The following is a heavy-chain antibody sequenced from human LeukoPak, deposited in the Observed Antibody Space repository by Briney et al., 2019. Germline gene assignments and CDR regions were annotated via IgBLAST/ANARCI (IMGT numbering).Heavy chain of an antibody. D-gene: IGHD2-2*01. CDR3: ARWALKGYYADV. Sequence: SETLSLTCTISGDSLGTYYWTWIRQPPGKRLEWIGYIYLGVSTNYNPSLKSRVTLSVDTSKNQFSLRLTSLTAADTATYYCARWALKGYYADVWGTGTTVIVSS. CDR1: GDSLGTYY. CDR2: IYLGVST. V-gene: IGHV4-4*09. J-gene: IGHJ6*04.